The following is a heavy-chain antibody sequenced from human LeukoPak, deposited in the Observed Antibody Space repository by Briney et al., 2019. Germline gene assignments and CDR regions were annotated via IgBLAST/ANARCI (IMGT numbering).Heavy chain of an antibody. J-gene: IGHJ4*02. Sequence: ASVKVSCKASGYTFTSYYLHWVRQAPGQGLEWMGINNPGEGNTNYAQKFQGRVTMTRDTSTSTVYMELSSLRAEDAAVYYCARAGDTTGYYLGSRFDYWGQGTLVTVSS. CDR3: ARAGDTTGYYLGSRFDY. D-gene: IGHD3-9*01. CDR2: NNPGEGNT. V-gene: IGHV1-46*01. CDR1: GYTFTSYY.